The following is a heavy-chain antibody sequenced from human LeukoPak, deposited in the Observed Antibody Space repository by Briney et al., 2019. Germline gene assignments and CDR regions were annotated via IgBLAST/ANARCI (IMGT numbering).Heavy chain of an antibody. CDR1: GYTFTSYG. CDR3: ARGGIVVVTARPYYFDY. D-gene: IGHD2-21*02. J-gene: IGHJ4*02. V-gene: IGHV1-8*01. CDR2: MNPNSGNT. Sequence: ASVKVSCKASGYTFTSYGINWVRQATGQGLEWMGWMNPNSGNTGYAQKFQGRVTMTRNTSISTAYMELSSLRPEDTAVYYCARGGIVVVTARPYYFDYWGQGTLVTVSS.